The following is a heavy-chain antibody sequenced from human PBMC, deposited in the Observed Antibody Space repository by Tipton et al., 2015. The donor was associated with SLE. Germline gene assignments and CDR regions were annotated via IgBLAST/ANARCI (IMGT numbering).Heavy chain of an antibody. V-gene: IGHV4-59*01. J-gene: IGHJ4*02. CDR2: IYYSGST. Sequence: TLSLTCTVSGGSISSYYWSWIRQHPGKGLEWIGYIYYSGSTNYNPSLKSRCTISVDTSKNQFSLKLSSVTAADTAVYYCARGLVNWNYFDYWGQGTLVTVSS. D-gene: IGHD1-20*01. CDR1: GGSISSYY. CDR3: ARGLVNWNYFDY.